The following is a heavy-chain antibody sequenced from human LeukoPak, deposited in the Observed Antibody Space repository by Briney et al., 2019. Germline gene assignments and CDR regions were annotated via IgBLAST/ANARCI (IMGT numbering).Heavy chain of an antibody. CDR3: ARDREAYCGGDCYSRYNWFDP. CDR1: GGSISSGGYY. D-gene: IGHD2-21*02. V-gene: IGHV4-31*03. CDR2: IYYSGST. J-gene: IGHJ5*02. Sequence: PSQTLSLTCTVSGGSISSGGYYWSWILQHPGKGLEWIGYIYYSGSTYYNPSLKSRVTISVDTSKNQFSLKLSSVTAADTAVYYCARDREAYCGGDCYSRYNWFDPWGQGTLVTVSS.